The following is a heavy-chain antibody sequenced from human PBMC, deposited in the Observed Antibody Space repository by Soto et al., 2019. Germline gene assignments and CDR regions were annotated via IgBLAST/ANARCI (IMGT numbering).Heavy chain of an antibody. Sequence: EVQLVESGGGLVKPGGSLRLSCAASGFTFSSYSMNWVRQAPGKGLEWVSSISSSSSYIYYADSVKGRFTISRDNAKNSLYLQMNSLRAEDTAVYYCARGGYSGYDSVLNDYWGQGTLVTVSS. CDR2: ISSSSSYI. V-gene: IGHV3-21*01. CDR3: ARGGYSGYDSVLNDY. J-gene: IGHJ4*02. CDR1: GFTFSSYS. D-gene: IGHD5-12*01.